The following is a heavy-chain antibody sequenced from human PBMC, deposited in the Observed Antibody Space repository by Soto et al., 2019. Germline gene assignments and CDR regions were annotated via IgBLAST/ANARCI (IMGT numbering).Heavy chain of an antibody. J-gene: IGHJ4*02. V-gene: IGHV1-24*01. CDR2: FDPEDGET. D-gene: IGHD1-26*01. CDR1: GYTLTELS. Sequence: ASVKVSCKVSGYTLTELSMHWVRQAPGKGLEWMGGFDPEDGETIYAQKFQGRVTMTEDTSTDTAYMELSSLRSEDTAVYYCATTAGRSYIPRFDYWGQATLVTVSS. CDR3: ATTAGRSYIPRFDY.